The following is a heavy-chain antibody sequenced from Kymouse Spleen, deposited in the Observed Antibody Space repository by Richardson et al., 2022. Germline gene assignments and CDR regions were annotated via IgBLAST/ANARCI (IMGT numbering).Heavy chain of an antibody. J-gene: IGHJ4*02. CDR1: GFTFSNAW. CDR3: TTDPSIVGATLFDY. Sequence: EVQLVESGGGLVKPGGSLRLSCAASGFTFSNAWMSWVRQAPGKGLEWVGRIKSKTDGGTTDYAAPVKGRFTISRDDSKNTLYLQMNSLKTEDTAVYYCTTDPSIVGATLFDYWGQGTLVTVSS. D-gene: IGHD1-26*01. V-gene: IGHV3-15*01. CDR2: IKSKTDGGTT.